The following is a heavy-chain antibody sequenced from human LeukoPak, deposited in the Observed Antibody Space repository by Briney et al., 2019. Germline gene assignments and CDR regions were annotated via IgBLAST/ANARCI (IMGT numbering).Heavy chain of an antibody. CDR1: GFTFSNYA. Sequence: GGSLRLSCAASGFTFSNYAMHWVRLAPGKGLEWVSLISSGGTYEYYADSVKGRFTISRDNSKNTLYLQLNSLRAEDTAVYYCARDSTYYYDSGSSGPHYFDNWGQGTLVTVSS. CDR3: ARDSTYYYDSGSSGPHYFDN. CDR2: ISSGGTYE. J-gene: IGHJ4*02. V-gene: IGHV3-30*01. D-gene: IGHD3-10*01.